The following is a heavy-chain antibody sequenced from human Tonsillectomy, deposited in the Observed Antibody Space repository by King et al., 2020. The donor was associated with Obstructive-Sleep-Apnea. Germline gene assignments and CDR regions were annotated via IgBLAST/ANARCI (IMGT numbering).Heavy chain of an antibody. CDR3: ATSLRYGSGGRPTALGY. D-gene: IGHD3-10*01. CDR1: GGSISSYY. J-gene: IGHJ4*02. V-gene: IGHV4-59*08. CDR2: IYYSGST. Sequence: VQLQESGPGLVKPSETLSLTCTVSGGSISSYYWSWIRQPPGKGLEWIGYIYYSGSTNYNPSLKSRVTISVDTSKNQFSLKLSSVTAADTAVYYCATSLRYGSGGRPTALGYWGQGTLVTVSS.